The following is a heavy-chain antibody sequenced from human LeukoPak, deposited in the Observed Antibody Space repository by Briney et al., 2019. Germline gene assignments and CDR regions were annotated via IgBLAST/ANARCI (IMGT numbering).Heavy chain of an antibody. CDR3: TSWGDTTAEYFQR. Sequence: GGSLRLSCAASGFTFSSYAMHWVRQAPGKGLEWVAHINPDGRDTYYVDSVKGRFTISRDNAQNSMYLQMNSLRVEDTAVYYCTSWGDTTAEYFQRWGQGTLVTVSS. CDR1: GFTFSSYA. CDR2: INPDGRDT. J-gene: IGHJ1*01. D-gene: IGHD2-21*02. V-gene: IGHV3-7*01.